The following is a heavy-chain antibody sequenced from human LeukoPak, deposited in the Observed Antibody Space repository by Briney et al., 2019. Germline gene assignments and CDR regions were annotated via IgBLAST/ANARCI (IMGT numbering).Heavy chain of an antibody. J-gene: IGHJ4*02. D-gene: IGHD1-14*01. CDR1: VYTFSTYW. Sequence: GGSLRLSCASSVYTFSTYWMHWVRQAPGKGLVWVSRIKNDGSITIYADSVKGRFTISRDNAKNTLFLQMNSLRVDDTAVYYCARDDYNRHWGQGTLVTVYS. CDR2: IKNDGSIT. CDR3: ARDDYNRH. V-gene: IGHV3-74*01.